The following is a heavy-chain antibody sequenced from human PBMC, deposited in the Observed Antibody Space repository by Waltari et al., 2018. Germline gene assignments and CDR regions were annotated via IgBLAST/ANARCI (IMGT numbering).Heavy chain of an antibody. CDR1: GYTLTELS. Sequence: VQLVQSGAAVKKPGASVKVSCKVSGYTLTELSMHWVRQSPGKGLEWMVGCETEDGETIYEKKFQGRVTMTEDTSTDTAYMELSSLRSEDTAVYYCATGGSYYGRGHDYWGQGTLVTVSS. CDR2: CETEDGET. V-gene: IGHV1-24*01. CDR3: ATGGSYYGRGHDY. D-gene: IGHD3-16*01. J-gene: IGHJ4*02.